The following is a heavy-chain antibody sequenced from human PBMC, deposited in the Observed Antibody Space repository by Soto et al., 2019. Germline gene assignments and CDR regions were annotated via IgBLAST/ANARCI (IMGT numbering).Heavy chain of an antibody. CDR3: AKDSGLYFDY. CDR2: ISYDGSNK. CDR1: GFTFSSYG. J-gene: IGHJ4*02. Sequence: QVQLVESGGGVVQPGRSLRLSCAASGFTFSSYGMHWVRQAPGKGREWVAVISYDGSNKYYADSVKGRFTISRDNSKNTLYLKMTILRAEDTAVYYYAKDSGLYFDYWGQGTLVTVSS. V-gene: IGHV3-30*18. D-gene: IGHD3-10*01.